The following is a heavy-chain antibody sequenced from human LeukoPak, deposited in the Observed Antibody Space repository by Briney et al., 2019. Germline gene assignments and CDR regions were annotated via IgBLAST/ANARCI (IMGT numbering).Heavy chain of an antibody. J-gene: IGHJ4*02. CDR3: ARDWEYGSGSYNDY. CDR2: INSDGSST. V-gene: IGHV3-74*01. CDR1: GFTFSSYW. Sequence: GGSLRLSCAASGFTFSSYWMHWVRQAPGKELVWVSRINSDGSSTSYADSVKGRFTISRDNAKNTLYLQMNSLRAEDTAVYYCARDWEYGSGSYNDYWGQGTLVTVSS. D-gene: IGHD3-10*01.